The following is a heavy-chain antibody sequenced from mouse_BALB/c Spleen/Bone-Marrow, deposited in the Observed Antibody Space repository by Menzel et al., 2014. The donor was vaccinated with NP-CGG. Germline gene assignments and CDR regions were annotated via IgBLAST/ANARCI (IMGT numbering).Heavy chain of an antibody. CDR2: IDPANGNT. Sequence: VQLQQSGAELVKPGASVKLSCTASGFNIKDTYMHWVKQRPEQGLDWIGRIDPANGNTKYDPKFQGKATITADTSSNVDYLQLSSLTSEDTAVYYCAREDYGNFYAMDLWSQGTSVSVSS. V-gene: IGHV14-3*02. CDR1: GFNIKDTY. J-gene: IGHJ4*01. D-gene: IGHD2-1*01. CDR3: AREDYGNFYAMDL.